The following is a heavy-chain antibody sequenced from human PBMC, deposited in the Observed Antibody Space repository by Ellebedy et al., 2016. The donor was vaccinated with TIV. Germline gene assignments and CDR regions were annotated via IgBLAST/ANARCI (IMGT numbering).Heavy chain of an antibody. CDR2: ISYDGSDK. Sequence: PGGSLRLSCAASGFTFRSYGMHWVRQAPGRGLEWLAVISYDGSDKSYGDSVKGRFTISRDSSGNTLYLQMSSLRVEDTALYYCAREGNGGGYYPEYWGQGTLVTVSS. V-gene: IGHV3-30*03. D-gene: IGHD2-21*01. J-gene: IGHJ4*02. CDR3: AREGNGGGYYPEY. CDR1: GFTFRSYG.